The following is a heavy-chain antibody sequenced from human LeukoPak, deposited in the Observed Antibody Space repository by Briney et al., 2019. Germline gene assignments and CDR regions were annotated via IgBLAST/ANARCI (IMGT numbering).Heavy chain of an antibody. Sequence: GGSQRLSCAASGFTFTTFWMNWVRQVPGKGLVWVSLINPDGSTTNYADSVKGRFTISRDNAKNTVYLQMNSLRGEDTAVYYCARDLRGSPDRWGQGTLVTVSS. CDR1: GFTFTTFW. CDR3: ARDLRGSPDR. V-gene: IGHV3-74*01. J-gene: IGHJ5*02. CDR2: INPDGSTT. D-gene: IGHD3-16*01.